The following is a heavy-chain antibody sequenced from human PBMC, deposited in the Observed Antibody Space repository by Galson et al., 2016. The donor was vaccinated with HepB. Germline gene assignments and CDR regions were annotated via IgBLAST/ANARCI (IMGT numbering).Heavy chain of an antibody. D-gene: IGHD2-15*01. CDR2: IDLSDSYT. CDR3: ARLDCSGGSCYNAYLDY. J-gene: IGHJ4*01. Sequence: GAEVQKPGESLRISCKGSGYRFTNYWINWVRQMPGKGLEWMGRIDLSDSYTNYSPSFQGHVTISADRSSSSVYLQWSSLTASDTGRYYCARLDCSGGSCYNAYLDYWGHGTLVTVSS. V-gene: IGHV5-10-1*01. CDR1: GYRFTNYW.